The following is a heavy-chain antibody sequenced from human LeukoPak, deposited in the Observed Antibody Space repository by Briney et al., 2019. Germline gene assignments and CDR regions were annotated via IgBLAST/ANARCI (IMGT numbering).Heavy chain of an antibody. CDR3: ARDLAAAGRPFDY. J-gene: IGHJ4*02. V-gene: IGHV3-7*01. CDR2: IKQDGSEK. Sequence: GGPLRLSCAASGFTFSSYWMSWVRQAPGKGLEWVANIKQDGSEKYYVDSVKGRFTISRDNAKNSLYLQMNSLRAEDTAVYYCARDLAAAGRPFDYWGQGTLVTVSS. CDR1: GFTFSSYW. D-gene: IGHD6-13*01.